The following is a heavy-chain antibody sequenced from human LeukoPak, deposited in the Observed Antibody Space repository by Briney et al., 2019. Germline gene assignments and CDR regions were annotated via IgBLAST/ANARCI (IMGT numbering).Heavy chain of an antibody. CDR2: IYYSGST. Sequence: PSETLSLTCTISGGSISSYYWSWIRQPPGKGLERIGYIYYSGSTNYNLSLKSRVTISVDTSKNQFSLKLSSVTAADTAVYYCARHPSSSEPYYFDYWGQGTLVTVSS. CDR3: ARHPSSSEPYYFDY. CDR1: GGSISSYY. J-gene: IGHJ4*02. D-gene: IGHD6-6*01. V-gene: IGHV4-59*08.